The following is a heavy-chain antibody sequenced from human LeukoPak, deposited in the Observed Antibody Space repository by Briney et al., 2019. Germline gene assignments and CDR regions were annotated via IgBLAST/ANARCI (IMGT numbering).Heavy chain of an antibody. J-gene: IGHJ5*02. D-gene: IGHD2-15*01. CDR1: GSSISNYD. Sequence: SETLCLTCTIPGSSISNYDWSWIRQPAGKGLEWIGRLYTTGSFNYNPYFKSRVTMSLDMSKSQFSLKLRSVTAADTAVYYCARERRAAGSNWFDPWGQGMLVTVSS. CDR2: LYTTGSF. CDR3: ARERRAAGSNWFDP. V-gene: IGHV4-4*07.